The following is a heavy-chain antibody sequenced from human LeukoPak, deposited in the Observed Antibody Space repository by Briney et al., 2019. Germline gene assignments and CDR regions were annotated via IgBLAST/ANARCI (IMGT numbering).Heavy chain of an antibody. CDR1: GFTFSSYA. CDR3: ASRITMIVVDFGVDY. D-gene: IGHD3-22*01. V-gene: IGHV3-23*01. Sequence: GGPLRLSCAASGFTFSSYAMSWVRQAPGKGLEWVSAISGSGGSTYYADSVKGRFTISRDNSKNTLYLQMNSLRAEDTAVYYRASRITMIVVDFGVDYWGQGTLVTVSS. CDR2: ISGSGGST. J-gene: IGHJ4*02.